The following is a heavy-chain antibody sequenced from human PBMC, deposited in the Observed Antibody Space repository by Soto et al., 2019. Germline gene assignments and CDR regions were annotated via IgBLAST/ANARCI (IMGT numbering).Heavy chain of an antibody. D-gene: IGHD6-13*01. CDR1: GFTFDDYA. V-gene: IGHV3-9*01. Sequence: EVQLVESGGGLVQPGRSLRLSCAASGFTFDDYAMHWFRQAPGKGLEWVSGISWNSGSIGYADSVKGRFTISRDNAKNSLYLQMNSLRAEDTALYYGAKDREGQRLVQTPTSFDYWGQGTLVTVSS. J-gene: IGHJ4*02. CDR2: ISWNSGSI. CDR3: AKDREGQRLVQTPTSFDY.